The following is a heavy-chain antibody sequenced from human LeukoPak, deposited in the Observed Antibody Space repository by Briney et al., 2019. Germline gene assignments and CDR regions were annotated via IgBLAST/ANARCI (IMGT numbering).Heavy chain of an antibody. CDR2: IKQDGSEK. CDR3: ASCGYGDYILGLVY. J-gene: IGHJ4*02. D-gene: IGHD4-17*01. CDR1: GFTFSSYW. V-gene: IGHV3-7*01. Sequence: GGSLRLSCAASGFTFSSYWMSWVRQAPGKGLERVANIKQDGSEKYYVDSVKGRFTISRDNAKNSLYLQMNSLRAEDTAVYYCASCGYGDYILGLVYWGQGTLVTVSS.